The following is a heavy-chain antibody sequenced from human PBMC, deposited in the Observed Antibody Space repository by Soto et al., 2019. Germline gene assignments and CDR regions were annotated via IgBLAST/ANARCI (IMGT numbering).Heavy chain of an antibody. CDR1: GFTFSSYA. J-gene: IGHJ1*01. D-gene: IGHD2-2*01. CDR2: ISGSGGSK. Sequence: PGGSLRLSCAASGFTFSSYAMSWVRQAPGKGLEWVSAISGSGGSKYYADSVKGRFTISRDNAKNSLYLQMNSLRAEDTAVYYCARLGYCSSTSCYRPEYFQHWGQGTLVTVSS. V-gene: IGHV3-23*01. CDR3: ARLGYCSSTSCYRPEYFQH.